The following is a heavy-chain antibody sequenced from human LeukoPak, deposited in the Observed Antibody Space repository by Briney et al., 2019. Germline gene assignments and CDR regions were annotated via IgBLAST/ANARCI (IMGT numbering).Heavy chain of an antibody. J-gene: IGHJ6*03. CDR2: ISSSGSTI. CDR1: GFTFSSYE. Sequence: GGSLRLSCAASGFTFSSYEMNWVRQAPGKGLEWVSYISSSGSTIYYADSVKGRFTISRDNAKNSLYLQMNSLRAEDTAVYYCVRDNYYSMDVWGKGTTVTISS. CDR3: VRDNYYSMDV. V-gene: IGHV3-48*03.